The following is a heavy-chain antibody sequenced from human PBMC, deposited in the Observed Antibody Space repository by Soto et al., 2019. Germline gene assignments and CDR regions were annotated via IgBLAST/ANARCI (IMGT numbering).Heavy chain of an antibody. CDR3: ARANDFYDFWSSYRPNYMDV. CDR2: ISSSSSYI. CDR1: GFTFSSYN. J-gene: IGHJ6*03. Sequence: GSLRLSCAASGFTFSSYNMNWVRQAPGKGLEWVSSISSSSSYIYYADSVKGRFTISRDNAKNSLYLQMNSLRAEDTAVYYCARANDFYDFWSSYRPNYMDVWGKGTTVTVSS. D-gene: IGHD3-3*01. V-gene: IGHV3-21*01.